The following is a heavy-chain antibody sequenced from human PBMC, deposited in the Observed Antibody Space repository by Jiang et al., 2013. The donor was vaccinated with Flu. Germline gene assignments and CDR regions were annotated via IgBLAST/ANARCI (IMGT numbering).Heavy chain of an antibody. V-gene: IGHV4-34*01. CDR1: GGSFSGYY. CDR3: ARGPGIVGATRLDY. D-gene: IGHD1-26*01. J-gene: IGHJ4*02. Sequence: LLKPSETLSLTCAVYGGSFSGYYRSWIRQPPGKGLEWIGEINHSGSTNYNPSLKSRVTISVDTSKNQFSLKLSSVTAADTAVYYCARGPGIVGATRLDYWGQGTLVTVSS. CDR2: INHSGST.